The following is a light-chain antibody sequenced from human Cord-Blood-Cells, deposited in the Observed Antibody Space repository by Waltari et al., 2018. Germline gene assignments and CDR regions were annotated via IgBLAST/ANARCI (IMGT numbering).Light chain of an antibody. CDR2: DAS. V-gene: IGKV1-33*01. J-gene: IGKJ4*01. CDR1: QEISNY. Sequence: DIQMTQSPSSLSASVGDRVTITCQASQEISNYLNWYQQKPGKAPKLLIYDASNLETGVPSRVSGSGSGTDFTFTISSLQPEDIATYYCQQYDNLPLTIGGGTKVEIK. CDR3: QQYDNLPLT.